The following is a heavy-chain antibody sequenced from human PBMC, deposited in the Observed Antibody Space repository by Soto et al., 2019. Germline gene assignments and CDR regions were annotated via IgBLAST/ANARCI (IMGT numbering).Heavy chain of an antibody. CDR2: INAGNGNT. CDR1: GYTFTSYA. Sequence: QVQLVQSGAEVKKPGASVKVSCKASGYTFTSYAMHWVRQAPGQRLEWMGWINAGNGNTKYSQKFPGRVTITRDTSASTAYMELSSLRSEDTAVYYCATRLGYCSGGSCYSYYFDYWGQGTLVTVSS. CDR3: ATRLGYCSGGSCYSYYFDY. V-gene: IGHV1-3*01. J-gene: IGHJ4*02. D-gene: IGHD2-15*01.